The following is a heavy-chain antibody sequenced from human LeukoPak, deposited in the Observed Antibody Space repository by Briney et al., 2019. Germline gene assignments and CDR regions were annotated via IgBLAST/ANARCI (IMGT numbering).Heavy chain of an antibody. CDR3: ARVNTQGVPSP. Sequence: SETLSLTCTVSGGSISSYYWSWVRQPPGKGLEWIGYIYYSGSTNYNPSLKSRVTISVDTSKNQFSLKLSSVTAADTAVYYCARVNTQGVPSPWGQGILVTVSS. D-gene: IGHD2-15*01. CDR1: GGSISSYY. J-gene: IGHJ5*02. CDR2: IYYSGST. V-gene: IGHV4-59*01.